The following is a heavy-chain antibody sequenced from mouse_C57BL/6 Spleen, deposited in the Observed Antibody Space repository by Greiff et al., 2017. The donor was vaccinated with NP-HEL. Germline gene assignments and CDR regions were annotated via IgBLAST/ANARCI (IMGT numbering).Heavy chain of an antibody. CDR2: IYPGDGDT. Sequence: VKLMESGPELVKPGASVKISCKASGYAFSSSWMNWVKQRPGKGLEWIGRIYPGDGDTNYNGKFKGKATLTADKSSSTAYMQLSSLTSEDSAVYFCATDYGSSYGFDYWGQGTTLTVSS. J-gene: IGHJ2*01. D-gene: IGHD1-1*01. V-gene: IGHV1-82*01. CDR3: ATDYGSSYGFDY. CDR1: GYAFSSSW.